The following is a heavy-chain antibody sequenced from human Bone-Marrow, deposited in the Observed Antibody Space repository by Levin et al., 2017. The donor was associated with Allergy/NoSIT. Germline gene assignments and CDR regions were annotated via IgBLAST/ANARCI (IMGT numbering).Heavy chain of an antibody. D-gene: IGHD4-17*01. CDR2: ISAYNGNT. J-gene: IGHJ5*02. Sequence: GESLKISCKASGYTFTSYGISWVRQAPGQGLEWMGWISAYNGNTNYAQKLQGRVTMTTDTSTSTAYMELRSLRSDDTAVYYCARAFTVNWFDPWGQGTLVTVSS. CDR3: ARAFTVNWFDP. V-gene: IGHV1-18*01. CDR1: GYTFTSYG.